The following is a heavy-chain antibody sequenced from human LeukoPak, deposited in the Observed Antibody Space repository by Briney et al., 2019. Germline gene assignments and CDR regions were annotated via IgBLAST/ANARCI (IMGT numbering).Heavy chain of an antibody. J-gene: IGHJ6*02. CDR3: ATPLPISRMAYYYYGMDV. CDR1: GYTFTSYY. D-gene: IGHD3-3*01. CDR2: INPSGGST. V-gene: IGHV1-46*01. Sequence: ASVKVSCKASGYTFTSYYMHWVRQAPGQGLEWMGIINPSGGSTSYAQKFQGRVTMTRDTSTSTVYMELSSLRSEDTAVYYCATPLPISRMAYYYYGMDVWGQGTTVTVSS.